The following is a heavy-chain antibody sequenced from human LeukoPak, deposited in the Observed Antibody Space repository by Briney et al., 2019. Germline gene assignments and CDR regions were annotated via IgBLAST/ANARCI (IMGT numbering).Heavy chain of an antibody. CDR1: GGSISSYY. D-gene: IGHD2-15*01. J-gene: IGHJ4*02. Sequence: SETLSLTCTVSGGSISSYYWSWIRQPPGKGLEWIGYIYYSGSTNYNPSLKSRVTMSVDTSKNQFSLKLSSVTAADTAVYYCARAGSWYCSGGSCYHYWGQGTLVTVSS. V-gene: IGHV4-59*01. CDR3: ARAGSWYCSGGSCYHY. CDR2: IYYSGST.